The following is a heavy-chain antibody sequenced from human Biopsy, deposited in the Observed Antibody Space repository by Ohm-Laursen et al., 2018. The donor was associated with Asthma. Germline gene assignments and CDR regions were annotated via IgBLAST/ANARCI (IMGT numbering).Heavy chain of an antibody. CDR2: IYFSGST. CDR1: GDSISSYY. J-gene: IGHJ6*02. D-gene: IGHD3-10*01. V-gene: IGHV4-59*01. CDR3: ARGPNYHGSGRAPIGMDV. Sequence: TLSLTCIVSGDSISSYYWSWIRQPPGKGLEWIGYIYFSGSTNYNPSLKSRVTISVDTSKNQFSLRLNSVTAADTAVYYCARGPNYHGSGRAPIGMDVWGQGTTVTVSS.